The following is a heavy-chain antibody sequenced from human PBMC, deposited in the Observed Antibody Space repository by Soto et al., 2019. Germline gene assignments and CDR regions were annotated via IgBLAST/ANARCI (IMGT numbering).Heavy chain of an antibody. CDR3: VIFMYYYDRSGYLY. CDR2: ISYGGSNK. D-gene: IGHD3-22*01. J-gene: IGHJ4*02. Sequence: GGSLRLSCAASGFTFSSYGMHWVRQAPGKGLEWVAVISYGGSNKYYADSVKGRFTISRDNSKNTLYLQMNSLRAEDTAVYYCVIFMYYYDRSGYLYWGPGTLVTVSS. CDR1: GFTFSSYG. V-gene: IGHV3-30*03.